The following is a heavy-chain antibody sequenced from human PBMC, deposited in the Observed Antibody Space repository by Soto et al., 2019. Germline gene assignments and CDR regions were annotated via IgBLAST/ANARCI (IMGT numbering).Heavy chain of an antibody. Sequence: EVRLVESGGGLVKPGGSLRLSCAASGFTFSNYSMNWVRQSPGKGLEWVSSISTSSGYRYYADSVKGRFTISRDNAKKSLYLQMNSLRAEDTAVYYFARDLRDYVSSRFDPWGQGNLVTVSS. J-gene: IGHJ5*02. CDR3: ARDLRDYVSSRFDP. CDR2: ISTSSGYR. V-gene: IGHV3-21*01. D-gene: IGHD3-16*01. CDR1: GFTFSNYS.